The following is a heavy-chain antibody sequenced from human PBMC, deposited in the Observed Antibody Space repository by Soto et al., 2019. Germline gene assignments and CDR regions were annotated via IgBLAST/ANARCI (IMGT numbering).Heavy chain of an antibody. V-gene: IGHV3-30-3*01. Sequence: QVQLVESGGGVVQPGRSLRLSCAASGFTFSSYAMHWVRQAPGKGLEWVAVISYDGGNKYYADSVKGRFTISRDNSKNTLFLQINSLRADDTAVYYCARADYGSGSYPDYWGQGTLVTVSS. J-gene: IGHJ4*02. CDR3: ARADYGSGSYPDY. CDR2: ISYDGGNK. CDR1: GFTFSSYA. D-gene: IGHD3-10*01.